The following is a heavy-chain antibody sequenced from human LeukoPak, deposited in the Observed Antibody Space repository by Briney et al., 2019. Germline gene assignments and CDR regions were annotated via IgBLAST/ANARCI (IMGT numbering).Heavy chain of an antibody. CDR3: ARAAYCGGDCYYYFDY. D-gene: IGHD2-21*02. Sequence: PSETLSLTCTVSGGSIRSYFWSWIRQPPGKGLEWIGYLYYSGNTYYNPSLKSRVTMSVDTSKNQFSLKLSSVTAADTAVYFCARAAYCGGDCYYYFDYWGQGTLVTVSS. V-gene: IGHV4-59*01. CDR2: LYYSGNT. J-gene: IGHJ4*02. CDR1: GGSIRSYF.